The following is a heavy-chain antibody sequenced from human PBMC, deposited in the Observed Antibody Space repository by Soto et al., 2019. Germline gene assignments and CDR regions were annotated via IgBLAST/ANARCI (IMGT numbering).Heavy chain of an antibody. Sequence: GESLKLSFNGSEYRFTIYCIAWLHQKPEKGLDWMGRIDPSDSYTNYSPSFQGHVTISADKSISTAYLQWSSLKASDTAMYYCARNIAARPGILTGYGNYYYGMEVWGQGTTVTVSS. J-gene: IGHJ6*02. CDR2: IDPSDSYT. CDR1: EYRFTIYC. CDR3: ARNIAARPGILTGYGNYYYGMEV. D-gene: IGHD3-9*01. V-gene: IGHV5-10-1*01.